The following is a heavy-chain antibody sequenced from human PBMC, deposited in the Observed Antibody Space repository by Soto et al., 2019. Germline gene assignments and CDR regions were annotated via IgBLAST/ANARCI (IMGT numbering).Heavy chain of an antibody. Sequence: GSLRLSCAASGFTFSSYAMSWVRQAPGKGLEWVSAISGSGGSTYYADSVKGRFTISRDNSKNTLYLQMNSLRAEDTAVYYCAKDTSPFNYDFWSGPGADYYYGMDVWGQGTTVTVSS. V-gene: IGHV3-23*01. J-gene: IGHJ6*02. D-gene: IGHD3-3*01. CDR3: AKDTSPFNYDFWSGPGADYYYGMDV. CDR1: GFTFSSYA. CDR2: ISGSGGST.